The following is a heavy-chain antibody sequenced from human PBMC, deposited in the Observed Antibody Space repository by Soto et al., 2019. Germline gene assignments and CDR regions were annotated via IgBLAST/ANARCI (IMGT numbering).Heavy chain of an antibody. V-gene: IGHV1-3*01. CDR2: INAGNGNT. J-gene: IGHJ6*02. CDR3: ASHKGYCSSTSCYKGDYYYYGMDV. CDR1: GYTFTSYA. D-gene: IGHD2-2*02. Sequence: GASVKVSCKASGYTFTSYAMHWVRQAPGQRLEWMGWINAGNGNTKYSQKFQGRVTITRDTSASTAYMELSSLRSEDTAVYYCASHKGYCSSTSCYKGDYYYYGMDVWGQGTTVTVSS.